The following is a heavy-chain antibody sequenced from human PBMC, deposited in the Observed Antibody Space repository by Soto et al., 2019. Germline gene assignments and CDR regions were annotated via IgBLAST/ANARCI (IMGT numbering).Heavy chain of an antibody. D-gene: IGHD5-12*01. CDR2: ISYRGNT. CDR1: GGSLSSTTFY. CDR3: ARRDGYNDDAFDI. Sequence: SENLSLTCDASGGSLSSTTFYWVWIRQPPGMGLEWIASISYRGNTYYNPSLKSRTTISVDSSKTQFSLRVTSVTAADTAVYYCARRDGYNDDAFDIWGPGTMVT. V-gene: IGHV4-39*01. J-gene: IGHJ3*02.